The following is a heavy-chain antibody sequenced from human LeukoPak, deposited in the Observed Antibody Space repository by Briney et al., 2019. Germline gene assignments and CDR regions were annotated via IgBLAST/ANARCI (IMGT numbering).Heavy chain of an antibody. Sequence: GASVKVSCKASGYTFTSYYMHWVRQAPGHGLEWMGIINHRGGSTSYAQKFQGRVTMSRNMSTSTVYMELSSLRAEETAGYYCARKENDYDSSGYKNDYCQHWGQGTLVTVSS. CDR3: ARKENDYDSSGYKNDYCQH. CDR2: INHRGGST. V-gene: IGHV1-46*01. D-gene: IGHD3-22*01. CDR1: GYTFTSYY. J-gene: IGHJ1*01.